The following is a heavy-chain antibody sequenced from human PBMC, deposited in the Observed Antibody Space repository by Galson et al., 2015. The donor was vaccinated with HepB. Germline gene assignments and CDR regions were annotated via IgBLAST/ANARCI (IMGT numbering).Heavy chain of an antibody. Sequence: SLRLSCAASGFTFSSYAMSWVRQAPGKGLGWVSVISGSGGTTHYADSMKGRFTISRDNSKNTLFLQMNSLRVEDTAVYYCAKTDFWSGYGTANFVYWGQGTLVTVSS. V-gene: IGHV3-23*01. CDR1: GFTFSSYA. D-gene: IGHD3-3*01. CDR2: ISGSGGTT. J-gene: IGHJ4*02. CDR3: AKTDFWSGYGTANFVY.